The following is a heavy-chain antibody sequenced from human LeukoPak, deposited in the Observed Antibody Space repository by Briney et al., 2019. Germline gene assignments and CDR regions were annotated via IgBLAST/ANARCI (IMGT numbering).Heavy chain of an antibody. CDR3: ARGGATRYCTNGVCHYFDY. CDR1: GITISSNY. J-gene: IGHJ4*02. Sequence: PGGSLRLSCAASGITISSNYMSWVRQAPGKGLEWVSVIFTGGSTNYADSVKGRFGISRDYSKNTLYLQMNSLRAEDTALYYCARGGATRYCTNGVCHYFDYWGQGTLVTVSS. D-gene: IGHD2-8*01. V-gene: IGHV3-66*01. CDR2: IFTGGST.